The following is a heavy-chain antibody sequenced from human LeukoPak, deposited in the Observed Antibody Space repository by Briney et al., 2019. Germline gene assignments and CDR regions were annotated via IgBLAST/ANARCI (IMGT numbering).Heavy chain of an antibody. D-gene: IGHD6-13*01. Sequence: ASVKVSCKASGGTFSSYAISWVRQAPGQGLEWMGRIIPILGIANYAQKFQGRVTITADKSTSTAYMELSSLRSEDTAVYYCARGGIAAASYEHWGQGTLVTVSS. CDR1: GGTFSSYA. CDR2: IIPILGIA. CDR3: ARGGIAAASYEH. J-gene: IGHJ1*01. V-gene: IGHV1-69*04.